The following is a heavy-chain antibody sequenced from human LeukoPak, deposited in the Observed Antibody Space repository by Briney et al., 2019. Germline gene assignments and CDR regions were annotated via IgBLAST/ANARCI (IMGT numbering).Heavy chain of an antibody. CDR1: GYTFTSYG. CDR3: ARELIRSDYGDYPFEY. V-gene: IGHV1-18*01. J-gene: IGHJ4*01. CDR2: ISSYNGNT. D-gene: IGHD4-17*01. Sequence: ASVKVSCKASGYTFTSYGISWVRQAPGQGREWMGWISSYNGNTNYAQKLPGRVTMTTDTSTSTAYIERRSLRADDTAVYYCARELIRSDYGDYPFEYSGHGTLVTVS.